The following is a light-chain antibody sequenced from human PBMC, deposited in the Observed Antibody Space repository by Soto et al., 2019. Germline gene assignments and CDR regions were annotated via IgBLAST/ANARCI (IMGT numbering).Light chain of an antibody. V-gene: IGKV3-15*01. Sequence: EILMTHSQVTLSVSPCERATLSSRASQSVSSNLAWYQQKPGQAPSLLIYGAFTRATGIPARFSGTGSGTEFTLTISSLQSEDFALYYCQQYNDWPLTFGQGTKVDIK. CDR2: GAF. CDR3: QQYNDWPLT. CDR1: QSVSSN. J-gene: IGKJ1*01.